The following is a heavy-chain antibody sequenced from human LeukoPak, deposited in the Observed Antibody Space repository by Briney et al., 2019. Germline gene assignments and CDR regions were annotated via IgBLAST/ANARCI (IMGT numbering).Heavy chain of an antibody. CDR1: GFTFSSYW. Sequence: PGGSLRLSCAASGFTFSSYWMHWVRQAPGKGLEWISAISGSGGSTYYADSVKGRFTISRDNSKNTLYLQMNSLRAEDTAVYYCAKAEYYDFWSGYRSDAFDIWGQGQWSPSLQ. J-gene: IGHJ3*02. CDR2: ISGSGGST. D-gene: IGHD3-3*01. CDR3: AKAEYYDFWSGYRSDAFDI. V-gene: IGHV3-23*01.